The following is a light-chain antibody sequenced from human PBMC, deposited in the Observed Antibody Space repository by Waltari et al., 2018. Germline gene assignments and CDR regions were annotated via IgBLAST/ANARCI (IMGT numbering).Light chain of an antibody. CDR1: SNDVGRYNH. V-gene: IGLV2-8*01. CDR2: EVS. J-gene: IGLJ1*01. Sequence: QSPLTQPPSASGSPGQSVTISCTGTSNDVGRYNHVSWYQQHPRTAPNVIIYEVSERPSGGPDRFAGSKSGNTATRTVSGRQAEDEADYYCSSYGGSNPYVVGTGTKVTVL. CDR3: SSYGGSNPYV.